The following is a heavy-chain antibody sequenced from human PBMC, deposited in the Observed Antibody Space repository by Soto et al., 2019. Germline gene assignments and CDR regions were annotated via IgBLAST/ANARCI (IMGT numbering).Heavy chain of an antibody. CDR1: GFTFTDHY. J-gene: IGHJ4*02. CDR3: TKGAYHDDVWGNSRNYYFDS. Sequence: WGSLRVSCVSSGFTFTDHYMYWVRQAPGKGLERLRRSTKKANSFIAEYAASVKGRFTISRDDSQNSLYLQMYSLKTEDTAVYYCTKGAYHDDVWGNSRNYYFDSWGQGTLVTVSS. D-gene: IGHD3-16*02. CDR2: STKKANSFIA. V-gene: IGHV3-72*01.